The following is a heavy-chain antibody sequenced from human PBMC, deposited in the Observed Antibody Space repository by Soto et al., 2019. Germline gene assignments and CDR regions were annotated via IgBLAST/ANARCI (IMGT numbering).Heavy chain of an antibody. CDR3: ASTIVCKNAYEI. Sequence: EVHLVESGGGLIQPGGSLRLSCAASGVTVNTNYMSWVRQSPGKGLEWVSLIESGGSVYHADSVKGRFTISRDNFKNTLSLQMNSLRVEDTAVYYCASTIVCKNAYEIWGQGTLVSVSS. CDR2: IESGGSV. J-gene: IGHJ3*02. D-gene: IGHD3-16*01. V-gene: IGHV3-53*01. CDR1: GVTVNTNY.